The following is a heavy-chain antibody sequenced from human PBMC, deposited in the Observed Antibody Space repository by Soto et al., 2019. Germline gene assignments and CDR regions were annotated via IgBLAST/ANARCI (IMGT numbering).Heavy chain of an antibody. D-gene: IGHD1-26*01. CDR1: GYTFSGYY. V-gene: IGHV1-2*02. J-gene: IGHJ6*02. CDR3: AKGGAIVAAGTRVYLYNAMDV. Sequence: ASVKVSCKASGYTFSGYYVHWVRQAPGQGLESMGWINPNSGDTYLAQRFQGRVTMNRDTSIGTAYMELRGLTSDDTAEYYCAKGGAIVAAGTRVYLYNAMDVWGQGTTVTVSS. CDR2: INPNSGDT.